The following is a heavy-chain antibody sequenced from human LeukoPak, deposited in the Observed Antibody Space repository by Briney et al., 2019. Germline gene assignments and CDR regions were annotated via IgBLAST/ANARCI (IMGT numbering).Heavy chain of an antibody. V-gene: IGHV3-21*01. J-gene: IGHJ4*02. Sequence: PGGSLRLSCAASGFTFGSYSMNWVRQAPGKGLEWVSSISSSSSYIYYADSVKGRFTISRDNAKNSLYLQMNSLRAEDTAVYYCATPLGGIAVAGTPDLFDYWGQGTLVTVSS. CDR2: ISSSSSYI. CDR3: ATPLGGIAVAGTPDLFDY. CDR1: GFTFGSYS. D-gene: IGHD6-19*01.